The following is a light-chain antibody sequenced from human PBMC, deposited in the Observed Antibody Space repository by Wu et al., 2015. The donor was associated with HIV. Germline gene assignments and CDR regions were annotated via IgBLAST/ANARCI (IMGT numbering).Light chain of an antibody. CDR2: DAS. J-gene: IGKJ4*01. V-gene: IGKV3-11*01. CDR3: QQHST. CDR1: QSSSNY. Sequence: EIVLTQSPATLSLSPGERATLSCRASQSSSNYLAWYQQKPGQAPRLLIYDASNRTTGIPARFSGSGSGTDFTLTISSLEPEDFAVYYCQQHSTFGGGTKVEIK.